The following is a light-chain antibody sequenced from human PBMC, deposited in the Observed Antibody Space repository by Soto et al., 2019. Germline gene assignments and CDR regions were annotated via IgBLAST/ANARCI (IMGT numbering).Light chain of an antibody. CDR1: QSVRNS. CDR2: DVS. J-gene: IGKJ1*01. V-gene: IGKV3-11*01. CDR3: QRET. Sequence: EIVLTQSPATLSLSPGDRATLSCRASQSVRNSLAWYQQKPGQAPRLVIYDVSKRAAGIAARFSGSGSGTDFTLTISSLEPEDFAVYFCQRETFGQGIKVE.